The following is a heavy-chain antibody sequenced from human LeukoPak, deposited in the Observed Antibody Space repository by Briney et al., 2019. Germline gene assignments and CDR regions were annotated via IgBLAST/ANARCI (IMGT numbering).Heavy chain of an antibody. Sequence: ASVKVSCKASGYTFTGYYMHWVRQTPGQGLEWMGWINPNSGGTNYAQKFQGRVTMTRDTSISTAYMELSRLRSDDTAVYYCARARTQLRYFDSYYYMDVWGKGTTVTISS. J-gene: IGHJ6*03. CDR1: GYTFTGYY. D-gene: IGHD3-9*01. V-gene: IGHV1-2*02. CDR2: INPNSGGT. CDR3: ARARTQLRYFDSYYYMDV.